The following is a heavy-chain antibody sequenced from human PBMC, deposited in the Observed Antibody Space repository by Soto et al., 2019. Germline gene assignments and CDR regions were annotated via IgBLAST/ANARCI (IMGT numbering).Heavy chain of an antibody. D-gene: IGHD6-6*01. CDR3: AGGGPYQLVSGFDY. Sequence: EVQLVESGGILVQPGESLRLSCVASGFSFSNYAMHWVRQAPGKGLEFVSAISNNGGSTYYANSVKGRFTISRDNSKNTLYLQMGSLRTDEIAVYYCAGGGPYQLVSGFDYWGQGTLVTVSS. CDR2: ISNNGGST. CDR1: GFSFSNYA. V-gene: IGHV3-64*01. J-gene: IGHJ4*02.